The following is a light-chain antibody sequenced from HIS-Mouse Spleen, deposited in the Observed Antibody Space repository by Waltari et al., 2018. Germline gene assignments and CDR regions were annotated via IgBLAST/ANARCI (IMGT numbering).Light chain of an antibody. CDR2: GAS. J-gene: IGKJ2*01. CDR1: QSVSSSY. Sequence: EIVLTQSPGTLSLSPGERANLACRASQSVSSSYLAWYQQNPGQAPRLLIYGASSRATGIPDRFSGSGSGTDFTLTISRLEPEDFAVYYCQQYGSSPYTFGQGTKLEIK. CDR3: QQYGSSPYT. V-gene: IGKV3-20*01.